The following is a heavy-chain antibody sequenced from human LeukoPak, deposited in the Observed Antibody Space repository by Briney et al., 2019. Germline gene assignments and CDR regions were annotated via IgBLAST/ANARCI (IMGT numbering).Heavy chain of an antibody. D-gene: IGHD6-6*01. V-gene: IGHV3-7*01. CDR1: RFTFGNYW. J-gene: IGHJ4*02. Sequence: GGSLRLSCAASRFTFGNYWMSWVRQAPGKGLEWVANMKQDGSQIYSVDSVKGRFTISRDNAMNLLYLQMSNLRVEDTAVYLCARIGYSSSSFDYWGRGTLVTVSS. CDR2: MKQDGSQI. CDR3: ARIGYSSSSFDY.